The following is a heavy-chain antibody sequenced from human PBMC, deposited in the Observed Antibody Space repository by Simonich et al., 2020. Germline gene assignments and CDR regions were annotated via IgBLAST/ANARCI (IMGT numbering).Heavy chain of an antibody. D-gene: IGHD1-1*01. Sequence: EVQLVQSGAEVTQPGESLKISCKGSGYSFTSYWIGWVSQMPGKVREWMGLIFPVDTATSYSPSCQGQVTISADKSIGTAYLQLSSLNASDTAMYYCARQLNDFDIWGQGTMVTVSS. CDR1: GYSFTSYW. CDR3: ARQLNDFDI. V-gene: IGHV5-51*01. CDR2: IFPVDTAT. J-gene: IGHJ3*02.